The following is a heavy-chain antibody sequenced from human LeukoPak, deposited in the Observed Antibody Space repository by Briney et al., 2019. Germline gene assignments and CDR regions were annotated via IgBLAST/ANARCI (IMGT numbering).Heavy chain of an antibody. J-gene: IGHJ4*02. Sequence: PGGSLRLSCAVSGFTFSSYWMSWVRRAPGKGLEWVSSISGSTGTTYYLDSVEGRFTISRDNSKNTLFLEMNSLRAEDTAVYSCAKDYGSGRIYFESWGQGTLVTVSS. CDR3: AKDYGSGRIYFES. D-gene: IGHD1-1*01. V-gene: IGHV3-23*01. CDR2: ISGSTGTT. CDR1: GFTFSSYW.